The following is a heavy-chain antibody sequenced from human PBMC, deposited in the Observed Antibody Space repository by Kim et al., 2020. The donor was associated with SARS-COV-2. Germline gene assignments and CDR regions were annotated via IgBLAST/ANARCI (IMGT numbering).Heavy chain of an antibody. V-gene: IGHV3-23*01. CDR2: ISGSGGST. Sequence: GGSLRLSCAASGFTFSSYAMSWVRQAPGKGLEWVSVISGSGGSTYYADSVKGRFTISRDNSKNTLYLQMNSLRAEDTAVYYCAKALSAVAAHWGAFDIWGQGTMVTVSS. J-gene: IGHJ3*02. CDR3: AKALSAVAAHWGAFDI. D-gene: IGHD6-19*01. CDR1: GFTFSSYA.